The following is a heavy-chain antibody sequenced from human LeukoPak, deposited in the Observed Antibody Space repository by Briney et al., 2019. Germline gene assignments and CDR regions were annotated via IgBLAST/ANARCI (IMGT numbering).Heavy chain of an antibody. D-gene: IGHD6-19*01. CDR2: ISAYNGNT. Sequence: ASVKVSCKASGYTFTSYGISWVRQAPGQGLGWMGWISAYNGNTNYAQKLQGRVTMTTDTSTSTAYMELRSLRSDDTAVYYCARDLTRAVARDYWGQGTLVTVSS. V-gene: IGHV1-18*01. CDR3: ARDLTRAVARDY. J-gene: IGHJ4*02. CDR1: GYTFTSYG.